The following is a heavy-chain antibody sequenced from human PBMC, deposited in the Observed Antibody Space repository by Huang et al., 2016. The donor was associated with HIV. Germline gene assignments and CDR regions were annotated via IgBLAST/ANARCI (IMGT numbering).Heavy chain of an antibody. CDR3: VRDSSSGLQLRY. CDR2: ISKTSGAT. J-gene: IGHJ4*02. Sequence: EVQLVESGGGLAQPGGSLRLSCVASGYTFSTYSMNWVRQAAGKGLGWVSYISKTSGATSYAGSVKGRFTVSRDNVKNSLYLQMNRLRVEDTAMYYCVRDSSSGLQLRYWGQGALVIVS. CDR1: GYTFSTYS. V-gene: IGHV3-48*01. D-gene: IGHD3-22*01.